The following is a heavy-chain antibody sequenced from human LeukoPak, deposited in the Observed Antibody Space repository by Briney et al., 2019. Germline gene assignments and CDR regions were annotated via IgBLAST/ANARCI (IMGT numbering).Heavy chain of an antibody. Sequence: ASETLSLTCTVSGGSISSGGYYWSWIRQHPGKGPEWIGYIYYSGSTYYNPSLKSRVTISVDTSKNQFSLKLSSVTAADTAVYYCASPQTFWSGWSNWFDPWGQGTLVTVSS. CDR2: IYYSGST. CDR1: GGSISSGGYY. D-gene: IGHD3-3*01. J-gene: IGHJ5*02. V-gene: IGHV4-31*03. CDR3: ASPQTFWSGWSNWFDP.